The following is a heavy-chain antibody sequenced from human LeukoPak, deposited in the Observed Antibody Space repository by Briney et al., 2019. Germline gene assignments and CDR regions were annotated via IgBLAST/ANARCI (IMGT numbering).Heavy chain of an antibody. V-gene: IGHV4-34*01. CDR3: TRYPTGWYLDY. J-gene: IGHJ4*02. CDR2: INHSGST. CDR1: GGSFSGYY. D-gene: IGHD6-19*01. Sequence: PSETLSLTCAVYGGSFSGYYWSWIRQPPGKGLEWIGEINHSGSTNYNPSLKSRVTISVDTSKNQFSLKLSSVTAADTAVYYCTRYPTGWYLDYWGQGTLVTVSS.